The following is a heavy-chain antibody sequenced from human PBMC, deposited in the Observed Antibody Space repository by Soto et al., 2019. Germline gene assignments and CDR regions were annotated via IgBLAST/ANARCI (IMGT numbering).Heavy chain of an antibody. CDR1: GINFVTYA. V-gene: IGHV3-23*01. CDR2: ISSTGIT. D-gene: IGHD6-13*01. CDR3: TNMGTSRWSMEYFEY. J-gene: IGHJ4*02. Sequence: DVQLLESGGGLVQPGGSLRFSCAAPGINFVTYAMAWVLQAPGKGLGWVSVISSTGITYYAGAVKGRFTNSRDICNSTLFLQMNSLRVEDTAVYDCTNMGTSRWSMEYFEYWGRGSLVIVSS.